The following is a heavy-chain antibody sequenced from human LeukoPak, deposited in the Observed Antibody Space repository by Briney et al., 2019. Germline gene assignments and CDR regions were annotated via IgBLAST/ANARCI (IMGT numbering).Heavy chain of an antibody. CDR1: GFTFNNYN. CDR2: ITSSGTYI. CDR3: AKDSGGITMVRGVDFDY. Sequence: GGSLRLSCAASGFTFNNYNMNWVRQAPGKALEWVSSITSSGTYIFYADSVKGRFTISRDNSKNTLYLQMNSLRAEDTAVYYCAKDSGGITMVRGVDFDYWGQGTLVTVSS. D-gene: IGHD3-10*01. J-gene: IGHJ4*02. V-gene: IGHV3-21*04.